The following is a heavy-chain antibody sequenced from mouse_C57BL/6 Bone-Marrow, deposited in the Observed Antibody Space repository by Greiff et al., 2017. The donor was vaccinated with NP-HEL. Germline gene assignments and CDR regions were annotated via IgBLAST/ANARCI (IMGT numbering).Heavy chain of an antibody. D-gene: IGHD2-10*01. CDR3: ARCPFYGNHVGFAY. V-gene: IGHV1-61*01. Sequence: QVQLQQPGAELVRPGSSVKLSCKASGYTFTSYWMDWVKQRPGQGLEWIGNIYPSDSETHYNQKFKDKATLTVDKSSSTAYMQLSSLTSEDSAVYYCARCPFYGNHVGFAYWGQGTLVTVSA. CDR2: IYPSDSET. CDR1: GYTFTSYW. J-gene: IGHJ3*01.